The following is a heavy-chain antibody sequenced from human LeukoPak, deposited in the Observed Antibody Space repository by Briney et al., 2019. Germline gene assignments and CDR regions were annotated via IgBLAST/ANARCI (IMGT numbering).Heavy chain of an antibody. J-gene: IGHJ4*02. Sequence: GGSLRLSCAASGFFFSSYGMHWVRLAPGKGLEWVALIWYDGSNKYYADSVKGRFTISRDNSKNTLSLQMNSLRAEDTAVYYCARAHYNWNEPPFDSWGQGTLVTVSS. CDR2: IWYDGSNK. V-gene: IGHV3-33*01. CDR3: ARAHYNWNEPPFDS. D-gene: IGHD1-20*01. CDR1: GFFFSSYG.